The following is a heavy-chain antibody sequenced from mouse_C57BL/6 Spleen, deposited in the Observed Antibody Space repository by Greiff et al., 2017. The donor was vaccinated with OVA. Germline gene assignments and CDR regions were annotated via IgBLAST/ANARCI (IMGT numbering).Heavy chain of an antibody. CDR2: IYPGDGDT. D-gene: IGHD1-1*01. J-gene: IGHJ1*03. CDR3: ARLYYGSPLYFDV. CDR1: GYAFSSYW. Sequence: QVQLQQSWAELVKPGASVKISCKASGYAFSSYWMNWVKQRPGKGLEWIGQIYPGDGDTNYNGKFKGQATLTADKSSSTAYMQLSSLTSEDSAVYFCARLYYGSPLYFDVWGTGTTVTVSS. V-gene: IGHV1-80*01.